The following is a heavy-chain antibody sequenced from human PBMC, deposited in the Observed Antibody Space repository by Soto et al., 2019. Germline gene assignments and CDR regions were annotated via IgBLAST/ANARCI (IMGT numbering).Heavy chain of an antibody. CDR1: SGSINTGAQS. CDR3: ARTTGTLRSRNCDY. CDR2: IYHSESP. Sequence: TLYFTCSASSGSINTGAQSWACICYPPAKGLECIGSIYHSESPSYSKSLRSRLTISVDTYKSQFSLRLSSVTAADTAVYYCARTTGTLRSRNCDYWGRGSLVTVSS. V-gene: IGHV4-31*03. D-gene: IGHD1-1*01. J-gene: IGHJ4*02.